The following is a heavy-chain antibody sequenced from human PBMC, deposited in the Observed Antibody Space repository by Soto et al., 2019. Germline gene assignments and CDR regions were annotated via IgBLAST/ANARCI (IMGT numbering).Heavy chain of an antibody. Sequence: PGGSLRLSCAASGFTFSSYAMSWVRQAPGKGLEWVSTISESGGRTWYADSVKGRFTISRDNSKNTLYLQMNSLRAEDTAVYYCAHFDWFIDYWGQGTLVTVSS. J-gene: IGHJ4*02. CDR3: AHFDWFIDY. CDR1: GFTFSSYA. V-gene: IGHV3-23*01. CDR2: ISESGGRT. D-gene: IGHD3-9*01.